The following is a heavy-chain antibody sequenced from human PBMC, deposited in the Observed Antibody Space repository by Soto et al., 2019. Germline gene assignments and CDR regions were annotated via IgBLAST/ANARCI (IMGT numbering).Heavy chain of an antibody. V-gene: IGHV3-23*01. D-gene: IGHD6-19*01. J-gene: IGHJ3*02. CDR1: GFIFSTYA. CDR2: IGHSDATT. Sequence: EVQLLESGGGLVQPGGSLRVSCAASGFIFSTYAMNWVRQAPGKGLEWVSVIGHSDATTYYSDSVKGRFTISRDNSKNTLYLQMNSLRAEDTAVYYCAKGATKVAVSGTRVAFDIWGHGTMVTVSS. CDR3: AKGATKVAVSGTRVAFDI.